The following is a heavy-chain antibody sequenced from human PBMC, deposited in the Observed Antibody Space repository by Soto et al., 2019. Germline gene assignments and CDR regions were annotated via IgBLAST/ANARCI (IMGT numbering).Heavy chain of an antibody. J-gene: IGHJ6*02. CDR1: GGTVSSYA. D-gene: IGHD2-15*01. V-gene: IGHV1-69*13. CDR3: ATDRRKFGYCSGGSCYSNYHYDGMDV. CDR2: IIPIFGTA. Sequence: SVKVSCKACGGTVSSYAISWVRQAPGQGLEWMGGIIPIFGTANYAQKFQDRVTITADESTSTAYMELNSLRIEDTAIYYCATDRRKFGYCSGGSCYSNYHYDGMDVWGLGTTVTVSS.